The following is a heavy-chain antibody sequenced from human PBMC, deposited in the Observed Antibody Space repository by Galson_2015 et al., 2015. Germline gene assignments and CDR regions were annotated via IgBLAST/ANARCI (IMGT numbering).Heavy chain of an antibody. Sequence: SLRLSCAASGFTFSSYGMHWVRQAPGKGLEWVAIISYDGSNKYYADSVKGRFTISRDNSKNTLYLQMNSLRAEDTAVYYCAKDGGYYDSSGYYPGGFDYWGQGTLVTVSS. D-gene: IGHD3-22*01. J-gene: IGHJ4*02. V-gene: IGHV3-30*18. CDR3: AKDGGYYDSSGYYPGGFDY. CDR2: ISYDGSNK. CDR1: GFTFSSYG.